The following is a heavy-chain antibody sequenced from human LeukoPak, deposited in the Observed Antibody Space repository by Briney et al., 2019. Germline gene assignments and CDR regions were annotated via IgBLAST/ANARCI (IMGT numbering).Heavy chain of an antibody. CDR2: ISSSSSYI. J-gene: IGHJ4*02. Sequence: GGSLRLSCAAYGFTFSSYTMNWVRQAPGKGLEWVSSISSSSSYIYYADSVKGRFPISRDNAKNSLYLQMNSLRAEGTAVYYCARGYGDLGYWGQGTLVTVSS. V-gene: IGHV3-21*01. CDR1: GFTFSSYT. D-gene: IGHD4-17*01. CDR3: ARGYGDLGY.